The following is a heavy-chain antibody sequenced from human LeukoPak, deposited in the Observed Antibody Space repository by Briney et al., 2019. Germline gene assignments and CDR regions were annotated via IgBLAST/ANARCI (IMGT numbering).Heavy chain of an antibody. J-gene: IGHJ4*02. D-gene: IGHD3-10*01. CDR1: GFTFSSYA. CDR2: ISGSGGST. V-gene: IGHV3-23*01. Sequence: GGSLRLSCAASGFTFSSYAMSWVRQAPGRGLEWVSAISGSGGSTYYADSVKGRFTISRDNSKNTLYLQMNSLRAEDTAVYYCAKQYYFASGSYRYFDYWGQGTLVTVSS. CDR3: AKQYYFASGSYRYFDY.